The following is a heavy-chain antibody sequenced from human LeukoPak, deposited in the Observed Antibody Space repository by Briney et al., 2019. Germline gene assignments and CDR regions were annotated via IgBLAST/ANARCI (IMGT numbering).Heavy chain of an antibody. Sequence: PGGPLRLSCAASGFTFNTYTMNWVRQAPGKGLEWVSSISSGTSYIYYADSVKGRFTISRDNAKNSLYLQMNSLRAEDTAVYYCARHVGFITMVRGVINNNWFDPWGQGTLVTVSS. CDR3: ARHVGFITMVRGVINNNWFDP. CDR2: ISSGTSYI. J-gene: IGHJ5*02. V-gene: IGHV3-21*01. D-gene: IGHD3-10*01. CDR1: GFTFNTYT.